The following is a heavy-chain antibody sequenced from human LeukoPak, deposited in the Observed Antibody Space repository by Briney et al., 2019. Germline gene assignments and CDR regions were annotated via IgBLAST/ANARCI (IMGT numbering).Heavy chain of an antibody. J-gene: IGHJ4*02. CDR3: ARLERAAPVLDY. D-gene: IGHD3-3*01. CDR1: GYTFTGYY. Sequence: GASVKVSCKASGYTFTGYYMHWVRQAPGQGLEWMGWINPNSGGTNYAQKFQGRVTMTSDTSISTAYMELSGLRSDDTAVYYCARLERAAPVLDYWGQGTLVTVSS. V-gene: IGHV1-2*02. CDR2: INPNSGGT.